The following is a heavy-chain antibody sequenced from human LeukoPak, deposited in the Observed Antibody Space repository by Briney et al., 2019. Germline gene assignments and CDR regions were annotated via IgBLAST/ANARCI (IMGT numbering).Heavy chain of an antibody. CDR2: TYYTGTT. D-gene: IGHD6-6*01. J-gene: IGHJ3*02. CDR3: AGLRSRAFDI. Sequence: PSETLCLTCTVSGGSTISHYWSWLRQPPGKGLEWIAYTYYTGTTNYNPSLKSRVTISIDTSKDQFSLRLSSVTAADTAVYYCAGLRSRAFDIWGPGTMVSVSS. V-gene: IGHV4-59*08. CDR1: GGSTISHY.